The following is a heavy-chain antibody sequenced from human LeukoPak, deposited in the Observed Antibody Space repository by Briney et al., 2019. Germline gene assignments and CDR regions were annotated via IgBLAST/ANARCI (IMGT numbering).Heavy chain of an antibody. V-gene: IGHV3-74*01. CDR1: GFTFITYG. CDR2: INTDGSGT. CDR3: ARELPREVTLDY. Sequence: GGSLRLSCAVSGFTFITYGMQWVRQAPGKGLAWVSRINTDGSGTAYADSVKGRFTISRDNAKNTLYLQMNSLRAEDTALYYCARELPREVTLDYWGQGTLVTVSS. J-gene: IGHJ4*01. D-gene: IGHD2-21*02.